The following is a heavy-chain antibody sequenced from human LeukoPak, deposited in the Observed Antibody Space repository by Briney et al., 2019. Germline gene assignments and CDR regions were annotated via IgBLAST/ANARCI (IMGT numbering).Heavy chain of an antibody. V-gene: IGHV4-59*11. CDR1: GGSISSHY. CDR2: IYYSGST. D-gene: IGHD2-8*01. CDR3: ARDNGGADI. Sequence: SETLSLTCTVSGGSISSHYWSWIRQPPGKGLEWIGYIYYSGSTNYNPSPKSRVTISVDTSKNQFSLKLSSVTAADTAVYYCARDNGGADIWGRGTMVTVSS. J-gene: IGHJ3*02.